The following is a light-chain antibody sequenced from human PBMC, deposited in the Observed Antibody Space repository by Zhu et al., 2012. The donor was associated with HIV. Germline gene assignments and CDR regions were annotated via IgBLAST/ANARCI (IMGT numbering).Light chain of an antibody. Sequence: EIVLTQSPGTLALSPGERATLSCRASQSISSTYLAWYQQKPGQAPRLLIYGPSSRATGIPDRFSGSGSGTDFTLTISRLEPEDFAVYYCQQYSDWPLTFGGGTKVGIK. CDR1: QSISSTY. CDR3: QQYSDWPLT. J-gene: IGKJ4*01. CDR2: GPS. V-gene: IGKV3-20*01.